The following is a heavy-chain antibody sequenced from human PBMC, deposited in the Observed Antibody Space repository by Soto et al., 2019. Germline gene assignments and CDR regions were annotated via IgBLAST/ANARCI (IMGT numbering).Heavy chain of an antibody. V-gene: IGHV3-30-3*01. D-gene: IGHD2-2*02. CDR2: ISYDGSNK. J-gene: IGHJ6*02. Sequence: QVQLVESGGGVVQPGRSLRLSCAASGFTFSSYAMHWVRQAPGKGLEWVAVISYDGSNKYYADSVKGRFTISRDNSKNTLYLQMNSLRAEDTGVYYCARDASGGVVVPAAILDRYYGMDVWGQGTTVTVSS. CDR1: GFTFSSYA. CDR3: ARDASGGVVVPAAILDRYYGMDV.